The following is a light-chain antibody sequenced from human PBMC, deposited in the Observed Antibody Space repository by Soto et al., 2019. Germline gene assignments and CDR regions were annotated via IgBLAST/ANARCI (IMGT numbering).Light chain of an antibody. J-gene: IGKJ1*01. CDR1: QSISSW. CDR3: QHYNTYPWT. V-gene: IGKV1-5*03. Sequence: DIQITQSPSTVSASVGERFTITCRASQSISSWVAWYQQKPGKGPKLLIYKASHLESGVPSRFSGSGSGTEFTLTISSLQPGDFATYYCQHYNTYPWTFGHGTKVDIK. CDR2: KAS.